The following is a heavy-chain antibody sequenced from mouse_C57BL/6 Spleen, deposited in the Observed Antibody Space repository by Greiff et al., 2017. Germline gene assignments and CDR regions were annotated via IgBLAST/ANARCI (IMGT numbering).Heavy chain of an antibody. CDR1: GFTFSDYG. Sequence: EVQLVESGGGLVKPGGSLKLSCAASGFTFSDYGMHWVRQAPEKGLEWVAYISSGSSTIYYADTVKGRFTISRDNAKNTLFLQMTRLRSEDTAMYYCARPSIYYDYDSFAYWGQGTLVTVSA. V-gene: IGHV5-17*01. D-gene: IGHD2-4*01. J-gene: IGHJ3*01. CDR3: ARPSIYYDYDSFAY. CDR2: ISSGSSTI.